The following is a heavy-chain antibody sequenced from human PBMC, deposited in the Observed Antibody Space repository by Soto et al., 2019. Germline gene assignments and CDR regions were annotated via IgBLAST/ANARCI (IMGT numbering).Heavy chain of an antibody. CDR3: AREGQERYYDILTGYYPGGWSYYYMDV. CDR2: ISAYNGNT. CDR1: GYTFTSYG. Sequence: ASVKVSCKASGYTFTSYGISWVRQAPGQGLEWMGWISAYNGNTNYAQKLQGRVTMTTDTSTSTAYMELRSLGSDDTAVYYCAREGQERYYDILTGYYPGGWSYYYMDVWGKGTTVTVSS. J-gene: IGHJ6*03. D-gene: IGHD3-9*01. V-gene: IGHV1-18*01.